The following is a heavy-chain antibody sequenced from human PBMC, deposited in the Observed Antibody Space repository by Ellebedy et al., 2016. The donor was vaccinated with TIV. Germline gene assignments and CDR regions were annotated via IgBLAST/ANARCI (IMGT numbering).Heavy chain of an antibody. CDR3: ARDLRVAEDGIA. Sequence: GGSLRLSXAASGFTFSHYFMHWVRQAPGKGLEWVAVISYDGGNKYYADSVKCRFTISRDNSKNTLYLQMNSLRPEDTAVYFCARDLRVAEDGIAWGQGTLVTVSS. V-gene: IGHV3-30*04. J-gene: IGHJ4*02. CDR2: ISYDGGNK. D-gene: IGHD6-19*01. CDR1: GFTFSHYF.